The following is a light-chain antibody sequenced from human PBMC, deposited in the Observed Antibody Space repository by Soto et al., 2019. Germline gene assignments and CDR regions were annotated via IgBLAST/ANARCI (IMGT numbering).Light chain of an antibody. CDR1: SSDVGGYNY. V-gene: IGLV2-14*01. J-gene: IGLJ1*01. CDR2: DVS. CDR3: SSYTTSSTLV. Sequence: QSVRTQPASVSGSPGQSITISCTGTSSDVGGYNYVSWYQQHPGKAPKLMIYDVSNRPSGVSNRFSGSKSGNTASLTISGLQAEDEADYYCSSYTTSSTLVFGTGTEVTVL.